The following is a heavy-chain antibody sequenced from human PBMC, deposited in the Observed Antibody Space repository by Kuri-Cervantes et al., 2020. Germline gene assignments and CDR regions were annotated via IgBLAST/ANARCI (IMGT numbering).Heavy chain of an antibody. Sequence: ASVKVSCKVSGYTLTELSMHWVRQAPGKGLEWMGGFDPEDGETIYAQKFQGRVTMTEDTSTDTAYMELNSLRAEDTAVYYCAKDLWQWLVPRYYYYGMDVWGQGTTVTVSS. CDR2: FDPEDGET. D-gene: IGHD6-19*01. CDR3: AKDLWQWLVPRYYYYGMDV. J-gene: IGHJ6*02. V-gene: IGHV1-24*01. CDR1: GYTLTELS.